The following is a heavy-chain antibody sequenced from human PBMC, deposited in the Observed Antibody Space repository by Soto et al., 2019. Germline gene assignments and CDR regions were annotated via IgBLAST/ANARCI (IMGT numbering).Heavy chain of an antibody. V-gene: IGHV3-7*01. CDR1: GFTFSSYW. Sequence: EVQLVESGGGLVQPGGSLRISCAVSGFTFSSYWMSWVRQAPGKGLEWVATIKQDGSEKYYVDSVKGRFTISRDNAENSLYLQMNSLSAEDTAVYFCARDVGYYYVNWGQGTLVTVAS. CDR3: ARDVGYYYVN. J-gene: IGHJ4*02. CDR2: IKQDGSEK. D-gene: IGHD3-3*01.